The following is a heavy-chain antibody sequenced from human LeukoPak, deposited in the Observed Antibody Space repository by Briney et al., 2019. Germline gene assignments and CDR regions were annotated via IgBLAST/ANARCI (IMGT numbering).Heavy chain of an antibody. CDR3: ARVAYYYYYMDV. J-gene: IGHJ6*03. CDR2: ISSSSSYI. CDR1: GFTFSSYS. V-gene: IGHV3-21*01. Sequence: PGGSLRLSCAASGFTFSSYSMTWVRQAPGKGLEWVSSISSSSSYIYYADSVKGRFTISRDNAKNSLYLQMNSLRAEDTAVYYCARVAYYYYYMDVWGKGTTVTISS.